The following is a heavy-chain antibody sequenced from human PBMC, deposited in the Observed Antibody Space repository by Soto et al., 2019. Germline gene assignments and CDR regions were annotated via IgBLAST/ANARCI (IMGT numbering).Heavy chain of an antibody. V-gene: IGHV4-39*01. Sequence: QLQLQESGPGLVKPSETLSLTCTVSGASISSSSYYWGWIRQPPGKGLEWIGTFYYSGSTYYNPSXKXXVTISVDTSKNQFSLKLSSVTAADTAVYYCARIYGGYYFDYWGQGTLVTVSS. CDR3: ARIYGGYYFDY. CDR2: FYYSGST. D-gene: IGHD4-17*01. J-gene: IGHJ4*02. CDR1: GASISSSSYY.